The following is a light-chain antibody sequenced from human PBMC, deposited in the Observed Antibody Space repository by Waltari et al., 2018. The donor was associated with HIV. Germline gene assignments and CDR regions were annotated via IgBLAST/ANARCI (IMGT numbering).Light chain of an antibody. CDR3: QTWGTGIWV. CDR1: SGHRSYA. J-gene: IGLJ3*02. Sequence: QLVLTPSPSAPASLGASVKLTCTLSSGHRSYAIAWHQQQPEKGPRYLMKLNSDGSHSKGDGIPDRFSGSSSGAERYLTISSLQSEDEADYYCQTWGTGIWVFGGGTKLTVL. CDR2: LNSDGSH. V-gene: IGLV4-69*01.